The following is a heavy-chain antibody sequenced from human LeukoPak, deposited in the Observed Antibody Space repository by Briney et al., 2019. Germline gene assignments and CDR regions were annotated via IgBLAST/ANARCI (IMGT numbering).Heavy chain of an antibody. CDR1: GFTFSSYA. D-gene: IGHD5-18*01. CDR2: ISYDGSNK. Sequence: PGGSLRLSCAASGFTFSSYAVHWVRQAPGKGLEWVAVISYDGSNKYYADSVKGRFTISRDNSKNTLYLQMNSLRAEDTAVYYCARVTAMVRKYLDYWGQGTLVTVSS. CDR3: ARVTAMVRKYLDY. V-gene: IGHV3-30-3*01. J-gene: IGHJ4*02.